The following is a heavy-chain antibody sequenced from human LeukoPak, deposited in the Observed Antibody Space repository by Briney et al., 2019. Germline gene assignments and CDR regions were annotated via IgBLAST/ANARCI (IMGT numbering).Heavy chain of an antibody. Sequence: SVKVSCKASGGTFSSYAISWVRQAPGQGLEWMGGIIPILGTANYAQKFQGRVTITTDESTSTAYMELSSLRSEDTAVYYCASLMTTGYYYMDVWGKGTTVTVSS. CDR1: GGTFSSYA. V-gene: IGHV1-69*05. CDR3: ASLMTTGYYYMDV. J-gene: IGHJ6*03. D-gene: IGHD4-17*01. CDR2: IIPILGTA.